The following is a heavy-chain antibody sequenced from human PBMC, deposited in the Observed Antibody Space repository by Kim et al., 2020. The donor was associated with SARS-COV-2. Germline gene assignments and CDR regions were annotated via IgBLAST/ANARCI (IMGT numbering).Heavy chain of an antibody. V-gene: IGHV4-39*01. D-gene: IGHD4-17*01. J-gene: IGHJ6*03. CDR2: VYSSGRT. Sequence: SETLSLTCSVSGGSIRNSGHYWGWIRQSPGKGMEWIGSVYSSGRTFSNPSLKSRVVISVDTSKNQFSLKLSSVTAADTGLYYCVRHPAIYGDFSPRIGFYYYIDVWGNGTTVTVSS. CDR3: VRHPAIYGDFSPRIGFYYYIDV. CDR1: GGSIRNSGHY.